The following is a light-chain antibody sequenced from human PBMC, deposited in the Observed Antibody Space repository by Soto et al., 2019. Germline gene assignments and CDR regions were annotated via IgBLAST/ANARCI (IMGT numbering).Light chain of an antibody. CDR2: GAS. V-gene: IGKV3-15*01. Sequence: EIVTTQSPATLSVSPGERATLSCRASQSVSSNLAWYQQKPGQAPRLLIYGASTRATGIPARFSGSGSGTEFTLTISSLLSEDFAVYYCQQYNNWPLYTFGQGTKVDIK. CDR3: QQYNNWPLYT. J-gene: IGKJ2*01. CDR1: QSVSSN.